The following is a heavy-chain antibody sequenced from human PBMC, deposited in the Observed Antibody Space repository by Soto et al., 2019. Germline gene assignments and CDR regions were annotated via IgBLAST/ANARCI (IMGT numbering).Heavy chain of an antibody. J-gene: IGHJ4*02. V-gene: IGHV1-18*01. CDR3: AKSDSLVAAGTFDY. CDR2: ISIYNGNT. D-gene: IGHD6-13*01. CDR1: GYTFTKYG. Sequence: GASVKVSCKASGYTFTKYGISWVRQAPGQGLEWMGWISIYNGNTKYAQRLQGRVSLTADTSTNTAHMELTSLRSDDTAVYYCAKSDSLVAAGTFDYWGQGTLVTVSS.